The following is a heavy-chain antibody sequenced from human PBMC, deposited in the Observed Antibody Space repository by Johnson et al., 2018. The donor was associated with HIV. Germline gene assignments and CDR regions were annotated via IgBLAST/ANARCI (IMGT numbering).Heavy chain of an antibody. V-gene: IGHV3-20*04. J-gene: IGHJ3*02. CDR2: VNWNGGRT. CDR1: GFTFSSYG. D-gene: IGHD3-22*01. CDR3: ARDRAHYYDSSGYYESGAFDI. Sequence: VQLVESGGGVVQPGGSLRLSCAASGFTFSSYGMNWVRQAPGKGLEWVSGVNWNGGRTGYADSVKGRFTISRDHAKNSLYLQMNSLRAEDTAVYYCARDRAHYYDSSGYYESGAFDIWGQGTMVTVSS.